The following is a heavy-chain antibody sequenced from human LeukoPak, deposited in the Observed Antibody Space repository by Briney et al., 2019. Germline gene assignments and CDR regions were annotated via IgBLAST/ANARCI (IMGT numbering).Heavy chain of an antibody. CDR2: IYHSGST. Sequence: PSETLSLTCAVYGGSFTGYYWSWIRHPPGKGLEWIGEIYHSGSTNYNPSLKSRVTMSVDTSKNQFSLKLSSVTAADTAVYYCARGGWMVRGVKGTYYFDYWGQGTLVTVSS. V-gene: IGHV4-34*01. J-gene: IGHJ4*02. CDR3: ARGGWMVRGVKGTYYFDY. CDR1: GGSFTGYY. D-gene: IGHD3-10*01.